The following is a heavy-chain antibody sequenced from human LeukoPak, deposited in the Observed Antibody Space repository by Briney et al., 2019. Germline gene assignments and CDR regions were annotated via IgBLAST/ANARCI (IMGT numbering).Heavy chain of an antibody. CDR3: ARWRDCSSTSCYAYYYYYGMDV. CDR2: ISAYNGNT. CDR1: GYTFTSYG. V-gene: IGHV1-18*04. J-gene: IGHJ6*04. D-gene: IGHD2-2*01. Sequence: GASVTVSCKASGYTFTSYGISWVRQAPGQGLEWMGWISAYNGNTNYAQKLQGRVTMTTDTSTSTAYMELRSLRSDDTAVYYCARWRDCSSTSCYAYYYYYGMDVWGKGTTVTVSS.